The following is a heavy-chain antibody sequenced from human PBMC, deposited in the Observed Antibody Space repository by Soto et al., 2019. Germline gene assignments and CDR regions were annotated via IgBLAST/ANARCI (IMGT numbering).Heavy chain of an antibody. D-gene: IGHD1-26*01. CDR3: ARREIQGPIDY. CDR1: GYSISSSNW. CDR2: IYYSGTT. V-gene: IGHV4-28*01. J-gene: IGHJ4*02. Sequence: QVQLQESGLGLVKPSDTLSLTCAVSGYSISSSNWWGWIRQPPGKGLEWIGYIYYSGTTYYNPSLKSRGTMSVDTSNNQFSLKLTSVTAVDTAVYYCARREIQGPIDYWGQGTLVTVSS.